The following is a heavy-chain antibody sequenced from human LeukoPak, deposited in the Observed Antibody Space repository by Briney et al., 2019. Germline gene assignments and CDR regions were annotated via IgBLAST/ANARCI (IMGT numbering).Heavy chain of an antibody. CDR3: ARDLGYCSSTSCYTAFDY. CDR1: GYTFTGYY. Sequence: APVKVSCKASGYTFTGYYMHWVRQAPGQGLEWMGWINPNSGGTNYAQKFQGRVTMTRDTSISTAYMELSRLRSDDAAVYYCARDLGYCSSTSCYTAFDYWGQGTLVTVSS. V-gene: IGHV1-2*02. J-gene: IGHJ4*02. CDR2: INPNSGGT. D-gene: IGHD2-2*02.